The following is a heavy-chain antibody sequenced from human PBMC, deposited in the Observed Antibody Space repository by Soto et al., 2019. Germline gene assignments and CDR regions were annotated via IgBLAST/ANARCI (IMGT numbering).Heavy chain of an antibody. J-gene: IGHJ4*02. D-gene: IGHD6-13*01. CDR2: IYQSGST. CDR3: ARASATIAAAAIFEY. V-gene: IGHV4-4*02. CDR1: GGAIRSSKW. Sequence: SETLSLTCAVSGGAIRSSKWWSWVRQPPGKGLEWIGEIYQSGSTNYNPSLESRVRMSVDKSRNQFSLKLTSVSAADTAVYYCARASATIAAAAIFEYWGQGTLVTVS.